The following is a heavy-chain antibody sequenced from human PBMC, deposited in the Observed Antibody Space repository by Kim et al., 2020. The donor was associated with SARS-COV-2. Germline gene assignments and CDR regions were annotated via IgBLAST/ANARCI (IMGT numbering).Heavy chain of an antibody. D-gene: IGHD4-17*01. CDR2: TK. CDR3: ARDVRGDYVR. Sequence: TKRHADSVKGRFTISRDNAKNTVHLQMNGLRDEDTAVYFCARDVRGDYVRWGQGTLVTVSS. V-gene: IGHV3-74*01. J-gene: IGHJ4*02.